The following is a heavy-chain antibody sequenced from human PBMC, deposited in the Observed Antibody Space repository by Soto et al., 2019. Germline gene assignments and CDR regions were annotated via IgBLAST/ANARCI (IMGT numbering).Heavy chain of an antibody. CDR1: GFTFDDHA. CDR2: ISWNSGSI. V-gene: IGHV3-9*01. J-gene: IGHJ4*02. CDR3: AKAMGSIKILPVPSLDYLDY. D-gene: IGHD1-26*01. Sequence: EVQLVESGGGLVQPGRSLRLSCAASGFTFDDHAMHWVRQAPGKGLEWVSGISWNSGSIGYADSVKGRFTISRDNAKNSLCLQMNSLRAEDTALYYCAKAMGSIKILPVPSLDYLDYWGQGTLVTVSS.